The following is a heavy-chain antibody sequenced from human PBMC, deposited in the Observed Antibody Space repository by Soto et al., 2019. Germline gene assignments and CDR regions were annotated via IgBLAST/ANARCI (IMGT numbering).Heavy chain of an antibody. CDR2: IWYDGSNK. CDR1: GFTFSSYG. J-gene: IGHJ3*02. D-gene: IGHD3-22*01. CDR3: ARENDSSGYLLIDAFDI. V-gene: IGHV3-33*01. Sequence: ESGGGVVQPGRSLRLSCAASGFTFSSYGLHWVRQAPGKGLEWVAVIWYDGSNKYYADSVKGRFTISRDNSKNTLYLQMNSLRAEDTAVYYCARENDSSGYLLIDAFDIWGQGTMVTVSS.